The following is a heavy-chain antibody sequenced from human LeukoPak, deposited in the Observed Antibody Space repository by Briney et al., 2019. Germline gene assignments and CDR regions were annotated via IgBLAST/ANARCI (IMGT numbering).Heavy chain of an antibody. Sequence: AASVKVSCKASGYTFTSYGISWVRQAPGQGLEWMGWISACNGNTNYAQKLQGRVTMTTDTSTSTAYMELRSLRSDDTAVYYCARDKGAVVRGAIRAYGMDVWGQGTTVTVSS. J-gene: IGHJ6*01. D-gene: IGHD3-10*01. V-gene: IGHV1-18*01. CDR1: GYTFTSYG. CDR3: ARDKGAVVRGAIRAYGMDV. CDR2: ISACNGNT.